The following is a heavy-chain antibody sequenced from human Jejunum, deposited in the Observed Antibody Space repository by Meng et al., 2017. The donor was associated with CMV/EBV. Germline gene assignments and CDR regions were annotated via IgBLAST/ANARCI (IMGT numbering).Heavy chain of an antibody. CDR3: ARGVGSGGGQLDS. D-gene: IGHD2-15*01. V-gene: IGHV3-74*01. CDR2: INNGGI. CDR1: GFAFSGYW. Sequence: CAASGFAFSGYWMHWVRQVPGKGPVWVSRINNGGISYADSAKGRFTMSRDAAKNILYLEMNNLRVDDTAVYYCARGVGSGGGQLDSWGQGTLVTVSS. J-gene: IGHJ5*01.